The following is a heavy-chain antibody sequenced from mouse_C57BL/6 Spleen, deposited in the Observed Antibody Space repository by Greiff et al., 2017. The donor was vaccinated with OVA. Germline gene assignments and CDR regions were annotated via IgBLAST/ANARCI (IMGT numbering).Heavy chain of an antibody. CDR2: INPNNGGT. J-gene: IGHJ3*01. CDR1: GYTFTDYN. Sequence: VQLKESGPELVKPGASVKIPCKASGYTFTDYNMDWVKQSHGKSLEWIGDINPNNGGTIYNQKFKGKATLTVDKSSSTAYMELRSLTSEDTAVYYCARSRSYDYDEGFAYWGQGTLVTVSA. V-gene: IGHV1-18*01. D-gene: IGHD2-4*01. CDR3: ARSRSYDYDEGFAY.